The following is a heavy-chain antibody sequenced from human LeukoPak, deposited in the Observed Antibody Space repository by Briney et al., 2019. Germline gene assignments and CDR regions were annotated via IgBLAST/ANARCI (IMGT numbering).Heavy chain of an antibody. D-gene: IGHD3-22*01. CDR3: ARALLSYYDPTGAFDC. V-gene: IGHV1-69*05. CDR2: IIPIFGTA. Sequence: GASVKVSCKASGGTFSSYAISWVRQAPGQGLEWMGGIIPIFGTANYAQKFQGRVTITTDESTSTAYMELSSLRSEDTAVYYCARALLSYYDPTGAFDCWGQGTLVTVSS. CDR1: GGTFSSYA. J-gene: IGHJ4*02.